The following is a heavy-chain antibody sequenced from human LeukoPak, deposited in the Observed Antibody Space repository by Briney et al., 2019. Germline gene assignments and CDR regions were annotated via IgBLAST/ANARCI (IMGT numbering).Heavy chain of an antibody. D-gene: IGHD2-2*01. V-gene: IGHV4-61*02. CDR1: GGSISSGSYY. CDR3: ARGLVVPAGALGYYFDY. Sequence: SETLSLTRTVSGGSISSGSYYWSWIRQPAGKGLEWIGRIYTSGSTHYNPSLKSRVTISVDTSKNQFSLKLSSVTAADTAVYYCARGLVVPAGALGYYFDYWGQGTLVTVSS. CDR2: IYTSGST. J-gene: IGHJ4*02.